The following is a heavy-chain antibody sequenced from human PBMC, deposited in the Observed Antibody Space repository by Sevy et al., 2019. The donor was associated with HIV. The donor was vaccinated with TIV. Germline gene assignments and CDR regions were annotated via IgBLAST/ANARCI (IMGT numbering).Heavy chain of an antibody. D-gene: IGHD1-7*01. CDR1: GFSFSTSG. CDR2: IGGTTSTI. V-gene: IGHV3-48*02. Sequence: GGSLRLSCAASGFSFSTSGMNWVRQAPGKVLEWVSYIGGTTSTIYYADSVKGRFTISRDNARNSLYLQMNSLRDEDTAVYYCAVPKVTGTTTMFDYWGQGTLVTVSS. J-gene: IGHJ4*02. CDR3: AVPKVTGTTTMFDY.